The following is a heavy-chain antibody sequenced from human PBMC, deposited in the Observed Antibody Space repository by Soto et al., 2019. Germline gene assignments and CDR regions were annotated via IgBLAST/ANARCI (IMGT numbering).Heavy chain of an antibody. Sequence: GGSLRLSCAASGFTFSSYAMSWVRQAPGKGLEWVSAISGSGGSTYYADSVKGRFTISRDNSKNTLYLQMNSLRAEDTAVYYCAKGEGYCSSTSCYPHYFDYWGQGTLVTVSS. CDR1: GFTFSSYA. J-gene: IGHJ4*02. CDR2: ISGSGGST. V-gene: IGHV3-23*01. CDR3: AKGEGYCSSTSCYPHYFDY. D-gene: IGHD2-2*01.